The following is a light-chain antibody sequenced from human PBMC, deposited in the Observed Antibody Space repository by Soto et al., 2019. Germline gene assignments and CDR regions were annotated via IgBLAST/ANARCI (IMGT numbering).Light chain of an antibody. V-gene: IGKV3-20*01. CDR1: QSVGSAW. J-gene: IGKJ1*01. CDR3: QQYGSPLWT. Sequence: ENVLTQSPGTLSLSPGERATLSCRASQSVGSAWLAWYQQKPGQAPRLLLYSTSTRATGIPDRFSGSGSGTDFTITISRLEPEDFAVYYCQQYGSPLWTFGQGTKVEVK. CDR2: STS.